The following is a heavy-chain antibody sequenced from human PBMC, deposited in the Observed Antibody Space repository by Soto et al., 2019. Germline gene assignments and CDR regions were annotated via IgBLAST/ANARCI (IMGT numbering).Heavy chain of an antibody. CDR2: IYHSGST. D-gene: IGHD5-12*01. V-gene: IGHV4-4*02. CDR3: ARVEHSGYEPHYFDY. J-gene: IGHJ4*02. CDR1: GGSISSSNW. Sequence: QVQLQESGPGLVKPSGTLSLTCAVSGGSISSSNWWSWVRQPPGKGLEWIGEIYHSGSTNYNPSLKSRVTIAVDKSKNQFSLKLSSVTAADTAVYYCARVEHSGYEPHYFDYWGQGTLVTVSS.